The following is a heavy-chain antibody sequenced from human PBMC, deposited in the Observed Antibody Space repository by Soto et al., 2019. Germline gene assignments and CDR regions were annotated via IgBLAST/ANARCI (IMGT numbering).Heavy chain of an antibody. D-gene: IGHD2-15*01. Sequence: PGGSLRLSCAASGFTVSSSYMSWVRQAPGKGLEWVSVIYSGGSTYYADSVMGRFTISRDNSENTLYLQMNSLRAEDTAVYYCARTCSGGTCSFDYWGQGTLVTVSS. CDR2: IYSGGST. CDR1: GFTVSSSY. V-gene: IGHV3-66*01. J-gene: IGHJ4*02. CDR3: ARTCSGGTCSFDY.